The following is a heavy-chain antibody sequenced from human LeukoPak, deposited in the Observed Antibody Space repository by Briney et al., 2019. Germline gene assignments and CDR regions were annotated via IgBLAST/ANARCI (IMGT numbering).Heavy chain of an antibody. Sequence: GGSLRLSCAASGFTLSRHGMNWVRQAPGKGLEWVSFISSSGSTIYYADSVKGRFTISRDIAKNSLFLQMNSLRAEDTAVYYCAKIAETSGIYGQGYDYWGQGTLVTVSS. CDR1: GFTLSRHG. CDR2: ISSSGSTI. J-gene: IGHJ4*02. V-gene: IGHV3-48*01. CDR3: AKIAETSGIYGQGYDY. D-gene: IGHD1-26*01.